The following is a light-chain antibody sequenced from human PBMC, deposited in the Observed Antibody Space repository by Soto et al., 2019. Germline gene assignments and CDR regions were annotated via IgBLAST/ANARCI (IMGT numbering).Light chain of an antibody. CDR2: GAY. CDR1: QSVRSN. Sequence: ETVMTQSPATLPVSPGQRATLSCRASQSVRSNLAWYQQKPGQAPRLLIYGAYTRATGVPARFSGSGSGTEFTLTINSLQSEDFALYYCQEYDNWPLWTFGQGTKVDIK. V-gene: IGKV3-15*01. J-gene: IGKJ1*01. CDR3: QEYDNWPLWT.